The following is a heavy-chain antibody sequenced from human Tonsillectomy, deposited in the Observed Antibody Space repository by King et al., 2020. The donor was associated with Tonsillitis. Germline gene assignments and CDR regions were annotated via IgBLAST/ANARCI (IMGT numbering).Heavy chain of an antibody. CDR3: ARAKGGYCTGAGCYPGDY. D-gene: IGHD2-15*01. CDR1: GFTFSSYA. V-gene: IGHV3-30-3*01. Sequence: QLVQSGGGVVQPGRSLRLSCAASGFTFSSYAFYWVRQAPGKGLEWLAVLSYDGSNKYHADSVKGRFSISRDNSKNTLYLQMHSLRPEGTAVYYCARAKGGYCTGAGCYPGDYWGQGALVTVSS. CDR2: LSYDGSNK. J-gene: IGHJ4*02.